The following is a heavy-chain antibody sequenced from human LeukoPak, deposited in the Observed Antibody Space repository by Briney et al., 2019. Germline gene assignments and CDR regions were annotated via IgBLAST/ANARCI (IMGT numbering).Heavy chain of an antibody. CDR1: GFTFANYG. V-gene: IGHV3-23*01. CDR2: ISGSGGST. CDR3: AKGGCSSTSCYGQYYFDY. J-gene: IGHJ4*02. D-gene: IGHD2-2*01. Sequence: GGSLRLSCAASGFTFANYGMSWVRQGPGKGLEWVSAISGSGGSTYYADSVKGRFTISRDNSKNTLYLQMNSLRAEDTAVYYCAKGGCSSTSCYGQYYFDYWGQGTLVTVSS.